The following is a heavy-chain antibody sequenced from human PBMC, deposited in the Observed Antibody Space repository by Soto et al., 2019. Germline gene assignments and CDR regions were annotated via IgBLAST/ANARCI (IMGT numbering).Heavy chain of an antibody. CDR3: ARGPHSVAFDI. V-gene: IGHV4-34*01. CDR2: INHSGST. CDR1: GGSFSGYY. Sequence: SETLSLTCAVYGGSFSGYYWSWIRQPPGKGLEWIGEINHSGSTNYNPSLKSRVTISVDTSKNQFSLKLSSVTAADTAVYYCARGPHSVAFDIWGQGTMVTVS. J-gene: IGHJ3*02.